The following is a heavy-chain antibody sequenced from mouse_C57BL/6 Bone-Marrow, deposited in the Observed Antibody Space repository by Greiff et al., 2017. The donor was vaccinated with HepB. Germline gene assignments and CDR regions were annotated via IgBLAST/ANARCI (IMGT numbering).Heavy chain of an antibody. CDR3: ARLGGYYVEY. CDR2: IHPNSGST. CDR1: GYTFTSYW. J-gene: IGHJ2*01. V-gene: IGHV1-64*01. Sequence: QVQLQQSGAELVKPGASVKLSCKASGYTFTSYWMHWVKQRPGQGLEWIGMIHPNSGSTNYNEKFKSKATLTVDKSSSTAYMQLSSLTSEDSAVYYCARLGGYYVEYWGQGTTLTVSS. D-gene: IGHD1-1*02.